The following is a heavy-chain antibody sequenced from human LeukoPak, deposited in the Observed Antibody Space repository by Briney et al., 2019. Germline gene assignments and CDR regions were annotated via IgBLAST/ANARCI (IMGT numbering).Heavy chain of an antibody. D-gene: IGHD5-12*01. Sequence: PGGSLRLSCAASGFTFDDYAMHWVRQAPGKGLEWVSGISWNSGSIGYADSVKGRFTISRDNAKNSLYLQMNSLRAEDTAVYYCAREKVATVYGGGFFDYWGQGTLVTVSS. CDR3: AREKVATVYGGGFFDY. J-gene: IGHJ4*02. CDR1: GFTFDDYA. CDR2: ISWNSGSI. V-gene: IGHV3-9*01.